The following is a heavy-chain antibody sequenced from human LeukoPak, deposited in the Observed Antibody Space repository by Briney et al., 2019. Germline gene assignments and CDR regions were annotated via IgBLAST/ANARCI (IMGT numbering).Heavy chain of an antibody. CDR1: GFTVSSNY. Sequence: GGSLRLSCAASGFTVSSNYMSWVRQAPGKGLEWVSAISGSGGSTYYADSVKGRFTISRDNSKNTLYLQMNSLRAEDTAVYYCAKGSTVVTRYYYGMDVWGQGTTVTVSS. CDR3: AKGSTVVTRYYYGMDV. CDR2: ISGSGGST. D-gene: IGHD4-23*01. J-gene: IGHJ6*02. V-gene: IGHV3-23*01.